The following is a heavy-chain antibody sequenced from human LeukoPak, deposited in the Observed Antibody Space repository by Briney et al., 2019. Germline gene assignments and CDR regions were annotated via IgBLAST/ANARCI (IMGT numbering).Heavy chain of an antibody. Sequence: PGGSLRLSCAASGFTFDDYAMHWVRQAPGKGLEWVSLISGDGGSTYYADSVKGRFTISRDNSKNSLYLQMNSLRTEDTALYYCARANVLRFLEWPIGGTNNWFDPWGQGTLSPSPQ. CDR3: ARANVLRFLEWPIGGTNNWFDP. CDR2: ISGDGGST. CDR1: GFTFDDYA. J-gene: IGHJ5*02. V-gene: IGHV3-43*02. D-gene: IGHD3-3*01.